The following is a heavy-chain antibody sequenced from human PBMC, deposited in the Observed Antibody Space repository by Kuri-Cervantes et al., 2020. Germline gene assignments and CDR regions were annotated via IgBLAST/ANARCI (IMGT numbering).Heavy chain of an antibody. V-gene: IGHV1-18*01. CDR2: ISAYNGNT. CDR1: GYTFTSYG. D-gene: IGHD3-22*01. J-gene: IGHJ4*02. CDR3: ARLSYYDSSGTW. Sequence: ASVKVSCKASGYTFTSYGISWVRQAPGQGLEWMGWISAYNGNTNYAQKLQGRVTMTTDTSTSTAYMELRSPRSDDTAVYYCARLSYYDSSGTWWGQGTLVTVSS.